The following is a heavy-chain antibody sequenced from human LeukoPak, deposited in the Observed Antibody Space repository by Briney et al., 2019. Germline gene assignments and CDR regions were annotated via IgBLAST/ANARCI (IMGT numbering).Heavy chain of an antibody. J-gene: IGHJ4*02. D-gene: IGHD3-22*01. CDR1: GGTFSTYA. V-gene: IGHV1-69*13. Sequence: ASVKVSCKTSGGTFSTYAISWVRQAPGQGLEWMGRINPIFGTGNYAQKFQGRVTITADESTSTAYMELSSLRSEDTAVYYCARGLGDSSGYYYSDNWGQGTLVTVSS. CDR3: ARGLGDSSGYYYSDN. CDR2: INPIFGTG.